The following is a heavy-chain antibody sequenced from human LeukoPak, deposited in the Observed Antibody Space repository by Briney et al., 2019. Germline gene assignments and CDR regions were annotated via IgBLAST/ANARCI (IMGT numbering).Heavy chain of an antibody. CDR1: GDSISSYY. J-gene: IGHJ5*02. CDR3: ARARRIAAAGTLRHWFDP. Sequence: ASETLSLTCTVSGDSISSYYWSWIRQPPGKGLEWIGEINHSGSTNYNPSLKSRVTISVDTSKNQFSLKLSSVTAADTAVYYCARARRIAAAGTLRHWFDPWGQGTLVTVSS. V-gene: IGHV4-34*01. CDR2: INHSGST. D-gene: IGHD6-13*01.